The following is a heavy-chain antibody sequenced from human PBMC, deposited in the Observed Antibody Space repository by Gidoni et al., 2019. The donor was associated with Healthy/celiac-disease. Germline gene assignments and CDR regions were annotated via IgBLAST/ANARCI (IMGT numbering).Heavy chain of an antibody. Sequence: QPVEFGGGRVKPGGFLRPSPAASASTSSSYSMNWLRSAPGKGLELVSAHGSSRGDICCAGSVGGRCTICSDGAKSSLYLQMSSLGAGETAVYYCARDTYQRPYLNYWDRGTLVAVSS. V-gene: IGHV3-21*01. CDR1: ASTSSSYS. J-gene: IGHJ4*01. D-gene: IGHD2-2*02. CDR3: ARDTYQRPYLNY. CDR2: HGSSRGDI.